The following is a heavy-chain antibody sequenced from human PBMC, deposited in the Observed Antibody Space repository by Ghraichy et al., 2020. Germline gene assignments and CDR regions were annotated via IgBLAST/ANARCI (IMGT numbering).Heavy chain of an antibody. V-gene: IGHV1-18*01. CDR2: ISGHGDT. Sequence: ASVKVSCKASGYTFSTFGISWVRQAPGQGLEWMGWISGHGDTNYAQRLQGRVSMTTDTYTSTAYMELRSLTSDDTAVYYCARDPPYYYDSSGYYWRFDYWGEGTLVTVSS. CDR1: GYTFSTFG. D-gene: IGHD3-22*01. CDR3: ARDPPYYYDSSGYYWRFDY. J-gene: IGHJ4*02.